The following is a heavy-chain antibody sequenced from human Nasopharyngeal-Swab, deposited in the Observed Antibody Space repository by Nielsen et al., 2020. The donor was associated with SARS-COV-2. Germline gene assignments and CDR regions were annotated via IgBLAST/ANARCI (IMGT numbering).Heavy chain of an antibody. V-gene: IGHV3-30-3*01. CDR1: GFTFSRYT. CDR3: VSTPLDSSGYYYAFHC. J-gene: IGHJ4*02. Sequence: GESLKISCAASGFTFSRYTMHGVRQAPGKGLEWVAVISYDGSNKYYADSVKGRFTISRDISKNTLYLQMNSLRAEDTAVFYCVSTPLDSSGYYYAFHCWGRGTLVTVSS. CDR2: ISYDGSNK. D-gene: IGHD3-22*01.